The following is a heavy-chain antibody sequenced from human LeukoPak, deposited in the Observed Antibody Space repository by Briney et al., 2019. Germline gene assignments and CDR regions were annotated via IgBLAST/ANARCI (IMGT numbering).Heavy chain of an antibody. Sequence: ASVKVSCKASGYTFTSNAITWVRRAPGQGLEWMGWSSTYNANTRYAQKFQGRVTMTIDTSTSTAYMELRNLTSDDTAVYYCARISTSWSDPWGQGTLVIVSS. J-gene: IGHJ5*02. CDR1: GYTFTSNA. V-gene: IGHV1-18*01. CDR3: ARISTSWSDP. CDR2: SSTYNANT. D-gene: IGHD3-3*02.